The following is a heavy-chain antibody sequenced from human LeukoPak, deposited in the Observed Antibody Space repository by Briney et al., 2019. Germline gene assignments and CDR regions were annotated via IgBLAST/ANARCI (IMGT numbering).Heavy chain of an antibody. CDR3: VRSGRGTYYYFDY. CDR2: VYYSGST. CDR1: GGSISSSNFY. J-gene: IGHJ4*02. V-gene: IGHV4-39*07. Sequence: SETLSLTCTVSGGSISSSNFYWGWIRQPPGKGLEWIGSVYYSGSTYCNPSLKSRVTISVDTSKNQFSLKLSSVTAADTAVYYCVRSGRGTYYYFDYWGQGTLVTVSS. D-gene: IGHD1-26*01.